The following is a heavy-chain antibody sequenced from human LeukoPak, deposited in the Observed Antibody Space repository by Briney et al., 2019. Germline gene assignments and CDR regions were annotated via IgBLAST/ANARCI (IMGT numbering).Heavy chain of an antibody. CDR1: GFTFDDYA. J-gene: IGHJ5*02. V-gene: IGHV3-49*04. CDR2: IRSKAYGGTT. D-gene: IGHD4-17*01. Sequence: PGGSLRLSCTSSGFTFDDYAMSWVRQAPGKGLEWVGFIRSKAYGGTTEYAASVKGRFTISRDDSKSIAHLQMNSLKTEDTAVYYCTTKRLTVTGYNWFDPWGQGTLVTVSS. CDR3: TTKRLTVTGYNWFDP.